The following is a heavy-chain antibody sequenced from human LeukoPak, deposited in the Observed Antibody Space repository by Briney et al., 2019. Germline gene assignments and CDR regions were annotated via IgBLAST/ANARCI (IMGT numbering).Heavy chain of an antibody. J-gene: IGHJ4*02. V-gene: IGHV4-4*07. CDR1: GDSISSFH. Sequence: SETLSLTCTVSGDSISSFHWSWIRQPAGKGLEWIGRIYTSGSTNYNPSLKSRVTISVDTSENQFSLKLSSVTAADTAVYYCARRTPSTCRFDYWGQGTLVTVSS. CDR3: ARRTPSTCRFDY. CDR2: IYTSGST. D-gene: IGHD4-23*01.